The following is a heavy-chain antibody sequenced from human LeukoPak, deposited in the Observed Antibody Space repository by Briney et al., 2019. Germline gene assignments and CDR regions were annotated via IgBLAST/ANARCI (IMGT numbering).Heavy chain of an antibody. CDR3: ARGVVIAPQTFDY. D-gene: IGHD2-21*01. J-gene: IGHJ4*02. CDR2: IYYSGST. CDR1: GGSISSYY. V-gene: IGHV4-59*01. Sequence: PSETLSLTCTVSGGSISSYYWTWIRQPPGKGLEWIGYIYYSGSTNYNPSLKSRVTISVDTSKNQFSLKLSSVTAADTAVYYCARGVVIAPQTFDYWGQGTLVTVSS.